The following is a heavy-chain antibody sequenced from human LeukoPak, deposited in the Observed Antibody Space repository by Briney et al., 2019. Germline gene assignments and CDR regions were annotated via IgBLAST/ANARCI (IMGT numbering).Heavy chain of an antibody. CDR2: IYSGGST. CDR1: GFTVSSNY. CDR3: ASVPEGYFDY. J-gene: IGHJ4*02. Sequence: GGSLRLSCAASGFTVSSNYMSWVRQAPGKGLEWVSVIYSGGSTYYADSVKGRFTISRDNSKNTLYLQMNGLRAEDTAVYYCASVPEGYFDYWGQGTLVTVSS. V-gene: IGHV3-53*01.